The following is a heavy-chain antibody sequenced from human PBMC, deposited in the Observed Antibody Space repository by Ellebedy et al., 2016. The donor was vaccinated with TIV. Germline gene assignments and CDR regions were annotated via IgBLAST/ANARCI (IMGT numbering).Heavy chain of an antibody. CDR1: GGSISSGDYS. V-gene: IGHV4-30-2*01. Sequence: SETLSLXCAVSGGSISSGDYSWIWIRQPPGKGLEWVGHVYLSGNTYYNQSLVSRVTISIDKSKNWFSLKLDSVTAADTAVYYCARHERPIVFGHVWGRGTLVTVSS. J-gene: IGHJ2*01. CDR3: ARHERPIVFGHV. CDR2: VYLSGNT. D-gene: IGHD3-3*01.